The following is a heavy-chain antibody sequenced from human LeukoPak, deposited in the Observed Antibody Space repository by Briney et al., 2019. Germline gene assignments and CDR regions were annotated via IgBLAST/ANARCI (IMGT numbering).Heavy chain of an antibody. Sequence: SETLSLTCTVSGYSISIGYYWGWIRQPPGKGLEWIGSIYHSGSTYYNPSLKRRVTTSVDTSKNQFSLKLSSVTAADTAVYYCARDQGGSYEIDAFDIWGQGTMVTVSS. CDR1: GYSISIGYY. D-gene: IGHD1-26*01. CDR2: IYHSGST. V-gene: IGHV4-38-2*02. CDR3: ARDQGGSYEIDAFDI. J-gene: IGHJ3*02.